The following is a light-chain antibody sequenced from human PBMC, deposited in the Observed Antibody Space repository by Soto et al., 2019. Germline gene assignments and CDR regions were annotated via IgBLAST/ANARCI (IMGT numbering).Light chain of an antibody. J-gene: IGLJ1*01. CDR3: AAWDDTVRSYV. CDR1: TSNIGNNH. CDR2: RND. Sequence: QSVLTQPPSVSGTPGQRVTISCSGSTSNIGNNHVYWFQQLPGTAPKVLNNRNDQRPSGVPDRFSGSKSGTSASLAISGLRSEDEAEYYCAAWDDTVRSYVFGTGTKLTVL. V-gene: IGLV1-47*01.